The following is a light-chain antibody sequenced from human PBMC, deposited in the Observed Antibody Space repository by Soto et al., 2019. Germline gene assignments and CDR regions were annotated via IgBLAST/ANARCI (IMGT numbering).Light chain of an antibody. Sequence: EFVLTQSPATLSSSPGERATLSCRASQSLYNNYLAWHQQKPGQAPRLLIYGAFSRATDIPDRFSGSGSGTDFTLTINRLEPEDSAVYYCQQYGSLITFGQGTRLEIK. CDR3: QQYGSLIT. J-gene: IGKJ5*01. V-gene: IGKV3-20*01. CDR1: QSLYNNY. CDR2: GAF.